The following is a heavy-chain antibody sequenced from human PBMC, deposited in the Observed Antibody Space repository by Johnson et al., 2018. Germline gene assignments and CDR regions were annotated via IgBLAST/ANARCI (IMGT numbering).Heavy chain of an antibody. J-gene: IGHJ3*02. V-gene: IGHV1-69*01. CDR2: IIPIFGTT. CDR1: GGTSNNYA. Sequence: QVQLVQSGAEVKKPGSSVKVSCKASGGTSNNYAISWVRQAPGHGLEWMGGIIPIFGTTNYAQTFQGRVTITADESTSTAYMERSSLSSWDTAVYYCASPLVVSDAFDIWGQGTMVTVSS. CDR3: ASPLVVSDAFDI. D-gene: IGHD2-15*01.